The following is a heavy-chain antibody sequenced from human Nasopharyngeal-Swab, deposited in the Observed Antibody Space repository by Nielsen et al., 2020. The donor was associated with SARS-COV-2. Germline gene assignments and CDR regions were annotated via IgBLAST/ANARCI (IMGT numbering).Heavy chain of an antibody. Sequence: SETLSLTCTVSGGSISSYYWTWIRQPTGRGLEWIGYIYYSGSTNYNPSLESRVTMSVDTSKNQFSLNLSSVTAADTAVYYCAVIPPGRWYFDYWGQGTLVTVSS. CDR1: GGSISSYY. J-gene: IGHJ4*02. CDR2: IYYSGST. D-gene: IGHD2-21*01. CDR3: AVIPPGRWYFDY. V-gene: IGHV4-59*01.